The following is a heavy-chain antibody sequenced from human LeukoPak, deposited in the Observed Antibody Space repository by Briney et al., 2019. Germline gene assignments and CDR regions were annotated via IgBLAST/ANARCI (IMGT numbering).Heavy chain of an antibody. CDR2: FDPEDGET. CDR1: GYTLTELS. D-gene: IGHD3-16*02. V-gene: IGHV1-24*01. Sequence: ASVKVSCKVSGYTLTELSMHWVRQAPGKGLEWMGGFDPEDGETIYAQKFQGRVTMTEDTSTDTAYMELSSLRSEDTAAYYCATYDYVWGSYRYTVRFDYWGQGTLVTVSS. CDR3: ATYDYVWGSYRYTVRFDY. J-gene: IGHJ4*02.